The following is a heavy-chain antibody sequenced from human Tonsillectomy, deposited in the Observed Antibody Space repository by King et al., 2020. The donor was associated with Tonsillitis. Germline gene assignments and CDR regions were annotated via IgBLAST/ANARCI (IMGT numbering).Heavy chain of an antibody. CDR3: AGSSWYYFDY. J-gene: IGHJ4*02. V-gene: IGHV3-74*01. CDR1: GFTFSSYW. Sequence: VQLVESGGGLVQPGGSLRLSCAASGFTFSSYWMHWVRQAPGKGLVWVSRINNDGGGGKHAEPVKGRFTISRDNAKKTLYLQMNSLRAEDTAVYYCAGSSWYYFDYWGQGALVTVSS. D-gene: IGHD6-13*01. CDR2: INNDGGGG.